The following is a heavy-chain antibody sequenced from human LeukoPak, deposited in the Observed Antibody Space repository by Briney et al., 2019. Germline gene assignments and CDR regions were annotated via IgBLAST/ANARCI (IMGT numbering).Heavy chain of an antibody. CDR1: GFTFSSYA. D-gene: IGHD3-22*01. CDR3: ARDSTMIVGGTFDY. CDR2: ISGSGGST. Sequence: GGSLRLSCAASGFTFSSYAMSWVRQAPGKGLEGVSAISGSGGSTYYADSVKGRFTISRDNAKNSLYLQMNSLRAEDTAVYYCARDSTMIVGGTFDYWGQGTLVTVSS. J-gene: IGHJ4*02. V-gene: IGHV3-23*01.